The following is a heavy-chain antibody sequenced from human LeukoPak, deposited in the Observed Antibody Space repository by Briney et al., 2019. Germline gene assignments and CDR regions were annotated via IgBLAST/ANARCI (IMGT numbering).Heavy chain of an antibody. Sequence: ASVKVSCKTSGFTFSDHYMHWLRQAPGQGLEWMGWIKPDSVATNYAQKFQGRFTMSRDMSISTVYMELSSLRSEDTAVYYCAIMVRGVYYYYYGMDVWGQGTTVTVSS. CDR2: IKPDSVAT. CDR1: GFTFSDHY. V-gene: IGHV1-2*02. J-gene: IGHJ6*02. D-gene: IGHD3-10*01. CDR3: AIMVRGVYYYYYGMDV.